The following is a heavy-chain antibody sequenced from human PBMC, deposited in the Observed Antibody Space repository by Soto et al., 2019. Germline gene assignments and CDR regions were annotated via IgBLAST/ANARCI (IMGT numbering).Heavy chain of an antibody. CDR2: IQSGGTT. V-gene: IGHV3-66*01. Sequence: EVQLVESGGGLVQPGGSLRLSCAASGFTVSSKYMTWVRQAPGNGLEWVSLIQSGGTTYYADSVKGRFTISRDTSENTLHLQMDSLRVEDTSFYSCARDDVLCDGGRCYGIPLDVWGKGHTVTVSS. CDR3: ARDDVLCDGGRCYGIPLDV. CDR1: GFTVSSKY. J-gene: IGHJ6*04. D-gene: IGHD2-15*01.